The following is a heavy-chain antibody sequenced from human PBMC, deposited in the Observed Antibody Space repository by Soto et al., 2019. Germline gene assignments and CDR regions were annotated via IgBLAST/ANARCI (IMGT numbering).Heavy chain of an antibody. CDR2: FDPEDGET. J-gene: IGHJ3*02. Sequence: ASVKVSCKVSGYTLPELSMHWVRQAPGKGLEWKGGFDPEDGETIYAQKFQGRVTMTEDTSTDTAYMELSSLRSEDTSVYYCATFSPVLRSSDAFDIWGQGTMVTVSS. D-gene: IGHD2-21*01. CDR1: GYTLPELS. CDR3: ATFSPVLRSSDAFDI. V-gene: IGHV1-24*01.